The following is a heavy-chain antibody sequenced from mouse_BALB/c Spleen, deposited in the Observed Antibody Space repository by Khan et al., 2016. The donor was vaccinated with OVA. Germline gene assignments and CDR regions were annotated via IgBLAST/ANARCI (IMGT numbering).Heavy chain of an antibody. D-gene: IGHD1-1*01. V-gene: IGHV5-6-4*01. CDR1: GFTFSSYS. CDR2: ITSGGSYT. J-gene: IGHJ2*01. CDR3: TRDRNYDGSSFYFDY. Sequence: EVELVESGGGLVKPGGSLRLSCEASGFTFSSYSMSWVRQTPEKRLEWVATITSGGSYTYYPDSVQGRFTISRDNAKNTLYLQMSSLKSEDTAIYYCTRDRNYDGSSFYFDYWGQGTTLTVSS.